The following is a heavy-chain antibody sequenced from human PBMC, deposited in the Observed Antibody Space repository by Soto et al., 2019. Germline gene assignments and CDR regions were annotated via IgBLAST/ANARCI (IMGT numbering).Heavy chain of an antibody. Sequence: QITLKESGPTLVKPTQTLTLTCTFSGFSLNINGVGVGWIRQPPGKALEWLALIYWDGDKRCSPSLKSRLTITRDTSKNQVVLTMTNMDPVDTATYFCVHKMGPDYFDYWGQGTLVTVSS. CDR2: IYWDGDK. V-gene: IGHV2-5*02. J-gene: IGHJ4*02. D-gene: IGHD1-26*01. CDR3: VHKMGPDYFDY. CDR1: GFSLNINGVG.